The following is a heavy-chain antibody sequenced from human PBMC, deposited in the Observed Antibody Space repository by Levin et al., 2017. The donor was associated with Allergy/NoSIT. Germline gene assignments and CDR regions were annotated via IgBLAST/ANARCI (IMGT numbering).Heavy chain of an antibody. J-gene: IGHJ4*02. CDR3: AKDTNYGDYGYDY. V-gene: IGHV3-30*18. Sequence: GGSLRLSCAASGFTISSYRMHWVRQAPGKGLEWVAGISYDGSNKYYADSVKGRFTISRDNSKNTLYLQLNSLRAEDTAVYYCAKDTNYGDYGYDYWGQGTLVTVSS. D-gene: IGHD4-17*01. CDR1: GFTISSYR. CDR2: ISYDGSNK.